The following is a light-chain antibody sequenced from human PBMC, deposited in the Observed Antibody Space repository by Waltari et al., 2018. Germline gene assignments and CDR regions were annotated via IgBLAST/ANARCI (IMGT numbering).Light chain of an antibody. CDR2: VNSDGRH. CDR1: SGQTSNA. Sequence: QLLLTQSPSASASLGASVKLPCTLSSGQTSNAIAWPRQHPRKGPRYSMKVNSDGRHSKGDDIPDRFSGSSAGAERYLTISSLQSEDEADYYCQTGGHGTWVFGGGTKLTVL. J-gene: IGLJ3*02. CDR3: QTGGHGTWV. V-gene: IGLV4-69*01.